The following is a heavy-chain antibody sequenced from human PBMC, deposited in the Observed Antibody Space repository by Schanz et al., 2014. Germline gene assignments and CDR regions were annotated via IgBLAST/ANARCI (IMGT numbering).Heavy chain of an antibody. V-gene: IGHV3-7*03. Sequence: EVQLVESGGGLVQPGGSLRLSCAASGFSISFHWMSWVRQAPGKGPEWVANIKQDGSEKYYVDSVKGRFTISRDNSMNTLSLQMNGLSADDTAIYYCAKGQGAVINNWYFDLWGRGTLVTVSS. CDR3: AKGQGAVINNWYFDL. D-gene: IGHD2-21*01. CDR1: GFSISFHW. CDR2: IKQDGSEK. J-gene: IGHJ2*01.